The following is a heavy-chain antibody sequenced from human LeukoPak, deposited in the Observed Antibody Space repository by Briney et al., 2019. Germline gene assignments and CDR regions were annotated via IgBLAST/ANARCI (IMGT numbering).Heavy chain of an antibody. Sequence: SETLSLTCTVSGDSFNCYYWSWIRQPPGKGLEWVGYIYYSGSTNYKPSLKSRVTISIDTSKNQFSLKLSSVTAADTAVYYCATCSSTSCYANNYYYYMDVWGKGTTVTVSS. D-gene: IGHD2-2*01. CDR2: IYYSGST. J-gene: IGHJ6*03. CDR3: ATCSSTSCYANNYYYYMDV. V-gene: IGHV4-59*01. CDR1: GDSFNCYY.